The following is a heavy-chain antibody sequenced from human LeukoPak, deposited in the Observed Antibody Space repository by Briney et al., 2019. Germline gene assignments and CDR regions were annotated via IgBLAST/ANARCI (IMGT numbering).Heavy chain of an antibody. D-gene: IGHD2-15*01. Sequence: PSETLSLTCTVSGGSISSGDYYWSWIRQPPGKGLERIGYIYYSGSTYYNPSLKSRVTISVDTSKNQFSLKLSSVTAADTAVYYCARRRAATTYYYYYYMDVWGKGTTVTVSS. CDR3: ARRRAATTYYYYYYMDV. V-gene: IGHV4-30-4*08. CDR2: IYYSGST. J-gene: IGHJ6*03. CDR1: GGSISSGDYY.